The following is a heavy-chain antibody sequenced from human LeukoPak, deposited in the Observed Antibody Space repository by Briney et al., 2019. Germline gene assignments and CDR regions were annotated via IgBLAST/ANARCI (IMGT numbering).Heavy chain of an antibody. CDR1: GGSFSGYY. J-gene: IGHJ4*02. CDR3: ARHERKTYYYDSSGYQPPDY. V-gene: IGHV4-34*01. D-gene: IGHD3-22*01. CDR2: INHSGSS. Sequence: SETLSLTCAVYGGSFSGYYWSWIRQPPGKGLEWIGEINHSGSSNYNPSLKSRVTISVDTSKNQFSLKLSSVTAADTAVYYCARHERKTYYYDSSGYQPPDYWGQGTLVTVSS.